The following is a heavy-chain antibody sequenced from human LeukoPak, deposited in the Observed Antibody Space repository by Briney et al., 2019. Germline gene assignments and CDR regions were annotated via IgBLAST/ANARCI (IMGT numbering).Heavy chain of an antibody. V-gene: IGHV3-21*06. D-gene: IGHD2-21*01. CDR1: GFTLSAYT. Sequence: PGGSLRLSCIASGFTLSAYTMNWVRQAPGKGLEWVSTLTRGGDNDIHYADSVKGRFTISRDNSKNSLYLQMNSLRADDTAVYYCVRDAYGAHFDYWGQGTLATVSS. J-gene: IGHJ4*02. CDR2: LTRGGDNDI. CDR3: VRDAYGAHFDY.